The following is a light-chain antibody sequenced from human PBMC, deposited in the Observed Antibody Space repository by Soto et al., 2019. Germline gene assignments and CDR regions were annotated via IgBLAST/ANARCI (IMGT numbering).Light chain of an antibody. CDR2: KAS. CDR1: QSVNW. V-gene: IGKV1-5*03. CDR3: QQYNSYRSWT. Sequence: DIQMTQSPSTLSASVGDRVTITCRASQSVNWLAWYQQKPGKAPKLLIYKASSLEVGVPSRFSGSGSGTELTLTISSLQPDDFATDYCQQYNSYRSWTFGQGTKVEIK. J-gene: IGKJ1*01.